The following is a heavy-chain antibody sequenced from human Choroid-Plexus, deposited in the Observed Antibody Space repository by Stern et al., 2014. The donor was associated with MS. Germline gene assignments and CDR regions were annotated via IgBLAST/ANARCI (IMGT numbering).Heavy chain of an antibody. Sequence: QLVASGGGVVQPGRPLRLSCVASGFTFGSCAMHWVRQAPGKGLEWVAGVSYDGSNKYYADSVKGRFTISRDNSQNTLYMQMSSLRPEDTAVYYCAKDRQYLTYFFDHWGQGSLVTVSS. V-gene: IGHV3-30*18. D-gene: IGHD2/OR15-2a*01. CDR3: AKDRQYLTYFFDH. J-gene: IGHJ5*02. CDR2: VSYDGSNK. CDR1: GFTFGSCA.